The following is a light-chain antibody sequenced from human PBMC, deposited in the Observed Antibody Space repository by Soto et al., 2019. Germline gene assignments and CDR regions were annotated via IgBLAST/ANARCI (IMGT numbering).Light chain of an antibody. CDR2: AAS. Sequence: AIRMTQSPSSFSASTGDRVTITCRASQSIGTYLAWYQQIPGRAPKLRIFAASTLQRGVPSRFSGSGSGTDFTLTISCLQSEDFATYYCQQYYIYPPTFGGGTKVEIK. CDR1: QSIGTY. CDR3: QQYYIYPPT. V-gene: IGKV1-8*01. J-gene: IGKJ4*01.